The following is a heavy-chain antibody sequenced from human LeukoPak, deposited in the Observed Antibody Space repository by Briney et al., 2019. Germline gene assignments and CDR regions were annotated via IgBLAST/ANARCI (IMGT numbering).Heavy chain of an antibody. CDR3: ASKSSPTGGY. D-gene: IGHD2-2*01. Sequence: AGGSLRLSCAASGFTFSNYGMHWVRQAPGKGLEWVSNIWYDGSNKFCADSVKGRFTISRDNSKNMLYLQMNSLRAEDTAVYYCASKSSPTGGYWGQGTLITVSS. J-gene: IGHJ4*02. CDR1: GFTFSNYG. V-gene: IGHV3-33*01. CDR2: IWYDGSNK.